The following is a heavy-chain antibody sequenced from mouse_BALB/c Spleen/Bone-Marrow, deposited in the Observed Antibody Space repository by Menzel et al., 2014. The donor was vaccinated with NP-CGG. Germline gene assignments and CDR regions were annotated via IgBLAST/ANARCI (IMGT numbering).Heavy chain of an antibody. CDR3: ARSDGYRDMDY. Sequence: VKLQESGPELVKPGASVKISCKASGYAFSSSWMNWVKQRPGQGLEWIGRIHPGDGDTKYNGKFKGKATLTADKSSSTAYMQLSSLTSVDSAVYFCARSDGYRDMDYWGQGTSVTVSS. CDR2: IHPGDGDT. D-gene: IGHD2-3*01. CDR1: GYAFSSSW. V-gene: IGHV1-82*01. J-gene: IGHJ4*01.